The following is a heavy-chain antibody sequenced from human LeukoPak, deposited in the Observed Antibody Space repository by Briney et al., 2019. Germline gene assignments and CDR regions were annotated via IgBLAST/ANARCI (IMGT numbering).Heavy chain of an antibody. Sequence: LPGGSLGLSCAASGFTFSTYAMSWVRQAPGKGLEWVSGISASGATTFYADSVRGRFTISRDNSNNTLYLQMNSLRAEDTAVYYCAKDPIAARPKYFDYWGQGILVTVSS. D-gene: IGHD6-6*01. CDR3: AKDPIAARPKYFDY. J-gene: IGHJ4*02. V-gene: IGHV3-23*01. CDR1: GFTFSTYA. CDR2: ISASGATT.